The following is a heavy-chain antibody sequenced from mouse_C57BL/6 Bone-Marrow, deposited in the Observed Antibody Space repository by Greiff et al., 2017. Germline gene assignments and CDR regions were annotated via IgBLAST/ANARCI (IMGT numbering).Heavy chain of an antibody. D-gene: IGHD1-1*01. V-gene: IGHV14-4*01. J-gene: IGHJ1*03. CDR2: IDPENGDT. Sequence: EVQLQQSGAELVRPGASVKLSCTASGFNIKDDYMHWVKQRPEQGLEWIGWIDPENGDTEYASKFQGKATITADTYSNTAYLQLSSLTSEDTAVYYCTTRVYYGSSYWYFDVWGTGTTVTVSS. CDR1: GFNIKDDY. CDR3: TTRVYYGSSYWYFDV.